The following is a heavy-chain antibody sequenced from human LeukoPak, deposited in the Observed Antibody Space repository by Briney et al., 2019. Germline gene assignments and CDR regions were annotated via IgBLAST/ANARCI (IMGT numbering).Heavy chain of an antibody. CDR3: ARLGAGPTYYDFWSGYSSFYFDY. CDR1: GVSISSYY. J-gene: IGHJ4*02. CDR2: ISSSGNT. D-gene: IGHD3-3*01. V-gene: IGHV4-39*02. Sequence: SETLSLTCTVSGVSISSYYWGWIRQPPGKGLEWIGGISSSGNTYYNPSLKSRITIFIDTSKNHFSLKLSSVSAADTAVYYCARLGAGPTYYDFWSGYSSFYFDYWGQGTLVTVSS.